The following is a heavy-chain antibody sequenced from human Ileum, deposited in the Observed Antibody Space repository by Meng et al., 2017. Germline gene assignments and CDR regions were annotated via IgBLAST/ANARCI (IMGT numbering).Heavy chain of an antibody. CDR3: AKSSPDGSGSYGLLDS. CDR1: GFTFTNYA. J-gene: IGHJ4*02. Sequence: GGSLRLSCAASGFTFTNYAMSWVRQAPGKGLEWVSSVSVSGSSTKYADSVKGRFTISRDNSKNTVYLQLTSLRAEDTALYYCAKSSPDGSGSYGLLDSWGQGTLVTVSS. CDR2: VSVSGSST. V-gene: IGHV3-23*01. D-gene: IGHD3-10*01.